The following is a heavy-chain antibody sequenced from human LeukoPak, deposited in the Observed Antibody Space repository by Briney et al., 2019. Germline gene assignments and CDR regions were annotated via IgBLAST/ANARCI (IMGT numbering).Heavy chain of an antibody. CDR1: GGSIISGGYY. V-gene: IGHV4-30-4*01. J-gene: IGHJ4*02. D-gene: IGHD5-18*01. CDR3: ARGGYSYGHYYFDY. CDR2: IYYSGST. Sequence: PSESLSLTCTVSGGSIISGGYYWSCIRQPPGKGLEWFGYIYYSGSTYYNPSLKSRVTISVDTSKNQFSLKLSSVTAADTAVYYCARGGYSYGHYYFDYWGQGTLVTVSS.